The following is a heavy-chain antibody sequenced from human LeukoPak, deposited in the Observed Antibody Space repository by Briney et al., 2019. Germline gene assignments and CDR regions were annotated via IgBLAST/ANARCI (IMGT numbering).Heavy chain of an antibody. J-gene: IGHJ5*02. CDR3: AKDQVPRITIFWAWFDP. Sequence: PGGSLRLSCAASGFTFTRYWMCWIRQAPGKGLEWVAVISYDGSNKYYADSVKGRFTISRDNSKNTLYLQMNSLRAEDTAVYYCAKDQVPRITIFWAWFDPWGQGTLVTVSS. V-gene: IGHV3-30*18. CDR1: GFTFTRYW. CDR2: ISYDGSNK. D-gene: IGHD3-3*01.